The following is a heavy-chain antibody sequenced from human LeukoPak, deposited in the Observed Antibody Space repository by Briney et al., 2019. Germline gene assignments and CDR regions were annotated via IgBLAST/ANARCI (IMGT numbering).Heavy chain of an antibody. Sequence: GGSLRLSCAASGFTFSSYGMHWVRQAPGKGLEWVAFIRYDGSNKYYADSVKGRFTISRDNSKNTLYLQMNSLRAEDTAVYYCAKDQGAYYYDSSGYYLGYWGQGTLVTVSS. CDR3: AKDQGAYYYDSSGYYLGY. D-gene: IGHD3-22*01. V-gene: IGHV3-30*02. CDR2: IRYDGSNK. J-gene: IGHJ4*02. CDR1: GFTFSSYG.